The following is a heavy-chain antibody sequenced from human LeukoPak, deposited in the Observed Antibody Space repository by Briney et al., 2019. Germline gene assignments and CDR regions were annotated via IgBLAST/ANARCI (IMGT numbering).Heavy chain of an antibody. J-gene: IGHJ4*02. V-gene: IGHV3-23*01. CDR3: AKDEGRLINNWYRQY. Sequence: GGSLRLSCKASGFTFSLFAMTWVRQTPGGGLEWVSTIEQDSSGTYSADSVKGCFAISRDNSKNTLYLQLSSLTAEDTAVYYCAKDEGRLINNWYRQYWGQGTPVTVSS. CDR2: IEQDSSGT. CDR1: GFTFSLFA. D-gene: IGHD1-1*01.